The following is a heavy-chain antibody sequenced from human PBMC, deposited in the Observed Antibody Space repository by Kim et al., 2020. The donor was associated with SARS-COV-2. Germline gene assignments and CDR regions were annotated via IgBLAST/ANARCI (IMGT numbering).Heavy chain of an antibody. CDR2: IYHSGST. D-gene: IGHD5-18*01. Sequence: SETLSLTCTVSGYSISSGYYWGWIRQPPGKGLEWIGSIYHSGSTYYNPSLKSRVTISVDTSKNQFSLKLSSVTAADTAVYYCARGSSAGPNASPEWIQLWFAYWGQGTLVTVSS. CDR3: ARGSSAGPNASPEWIQLWFAY. J-gene: IGHJ4*02. V-gene: IGHV4-38-2*02. CDR1: GYSISSGYY.